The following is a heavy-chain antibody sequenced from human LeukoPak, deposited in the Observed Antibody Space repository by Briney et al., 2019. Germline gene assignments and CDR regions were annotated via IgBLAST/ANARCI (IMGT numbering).Heavy chain of an antibody. V-gene: IGHV3-11*04. CDR2: ISNSGTTI. Sequence: GVSLRLFCASSGFTFSDYYMSWIRQAPGKGLEWLSYISNSGTTIYYADCVKARFTISRDNAKNSLYLQMNSLRAEDTAVYYCARETRVRWTDYWGQGILVTVSS. D-gene: IGHD5-24*01. CDR1: GFTFSDYY. CDR3: ARETRVRWTDY. J-gene: IGHJ4*02.